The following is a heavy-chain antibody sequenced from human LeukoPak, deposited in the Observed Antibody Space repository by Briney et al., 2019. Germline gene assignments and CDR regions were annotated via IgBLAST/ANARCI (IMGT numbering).Heavy chain of an antibody. V-gene: IGHV1-2*02. D-gene: IGHD7-27*01. J-gene: IGHJ4*02. CDR3: ARNWEYFDY. CDR1: GYSFTGCY. Sequence: GASVKVSCKASGYSFTGCYMHWVRQAPGQGLEWMGWINPNYCDTTYAQKFQGRVTMNRDTSISTAYMELSGLVSDDTAVYYCARNWEYFDYWGQGTLVTVSS. CDR2: INPNYCDT.